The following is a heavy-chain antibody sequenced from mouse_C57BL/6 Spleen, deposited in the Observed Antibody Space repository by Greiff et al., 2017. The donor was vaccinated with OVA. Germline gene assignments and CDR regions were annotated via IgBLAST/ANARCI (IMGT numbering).Heavy chain of an antibody. CDR3: AKNSGNSDYFDY. CDR2: IWSGGST. Sequence: QVQLQQSGPGLVQPSQSLSITCTVSGFSLTSYGVHWVRQPPGKGLEWLGVIWSGGSTDYNAAFISRLSISKDNSKSQVFFKMSSLQADDTAIYYCAKNSGNSDYFDYWGQGTTLTVSS. J-gene: IGHJ2*01. CDR1: GFSLTSYG. D-gene: IGHD2-1*01. V-gene: IGHV2-4*01.